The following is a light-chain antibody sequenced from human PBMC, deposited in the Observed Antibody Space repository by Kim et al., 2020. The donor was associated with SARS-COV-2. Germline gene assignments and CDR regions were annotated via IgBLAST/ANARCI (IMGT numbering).Light chain of an antibody. CDR3: QQYNSTPT. Sequence: DVVMTQSPDSLAVSLGERATINCKSSQSVLYSSNNKNYLAWYQQKPGQPPKLIIYWASTRESGVPDRFSGSGSGTDFTLTISSLQAEDVAVYYCQQYNSTPTFGQGTKVDIK. CDR1: QSVLYSSNNKNY. CDR2: WAS. J-gene: IGKJ1*01. V-gene: IGKV4-1*01.